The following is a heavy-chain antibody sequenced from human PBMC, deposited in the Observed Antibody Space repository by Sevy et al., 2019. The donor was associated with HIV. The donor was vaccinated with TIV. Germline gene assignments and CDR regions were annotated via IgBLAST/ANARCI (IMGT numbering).Heavy chain of an antibody. Sequence: GVSLRLSCAASGFTFSSYSMNWVRQAPGKGLEWVSSISSSSSYIYYADSVKGRFTISRDNAKNSLYLQMNSLRAEDTAVYYCARWGSRLPNFDYWGQGTLVTVSS. CDR1: GFTFSSYS. J-gene: IGHJ4*02. CDR3: ARWGSRLPNFDY. V-gene: IGHV3-21*01. CDR2: ISSSSSYI. D-gene: IGHD3-16*01.